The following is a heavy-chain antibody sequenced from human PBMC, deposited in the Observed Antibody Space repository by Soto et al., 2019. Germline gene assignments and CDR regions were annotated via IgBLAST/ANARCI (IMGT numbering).Heavy chain of an antibody. Sequence: SETLSLTCTVSGGSISSYYWSWIRQPPGKGLEWIGYIYYSGSTNYNPSLKSRVTISVDTSKNQFSLKLSYVTAADTAVYYCARSWLEPDFDIWGQGTMVTVSS. V-gene: IGHV4-59*01. J-gene: IGHJ3*02. D-gene: IGHD1-1*01. CDR2: IYYSGST. CDR1: GGSISSYY. CDR3: ARSWLEPDFDI.